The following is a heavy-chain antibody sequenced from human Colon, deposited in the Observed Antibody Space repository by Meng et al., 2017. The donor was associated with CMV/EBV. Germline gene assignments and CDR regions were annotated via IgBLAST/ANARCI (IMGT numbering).Heavy chain of an antibody. J-gene: IGHJ3*02. D-gene: IGHD3-3*01. CDR2: VSWNGSRT. V-gene: IGHV3-19*01. CDR3: VTTAVFEGIVHDAFDI. CDR1: GFTFSNSD. Sequence: ESLKISCAASGFTFSNSDMNWVRQAPGKGLEWVSGVSWNGSRTHYADSVKGRFIISRDNSRNFLYQQMNSLRAEDTAVYYCVTTAVFEGIVHDAFDIWGQGTVVTVSS.